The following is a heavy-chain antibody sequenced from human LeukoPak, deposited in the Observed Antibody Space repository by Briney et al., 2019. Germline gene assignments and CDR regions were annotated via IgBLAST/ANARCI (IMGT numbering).Heavy chain of an antibody. V-gene: IGHV4-59*01. CDR3: ARSQYYYDSSGYLYY. J-gene: IGHJ4*02. CDR2: IYYSGST. CDR1: GGSFSSYY. Sequence: KPSETLSLTCAVYGGSFSSYYWSWIRQPPGKGLEWIGYIYYSGSTNYNPSLKSRVTISVDTSKNQFSLKLSSVTAADTAVYYCARSQYYYDSSGYLYYWGQGTLVTVSS. D-gene: IGHD3-22*01.